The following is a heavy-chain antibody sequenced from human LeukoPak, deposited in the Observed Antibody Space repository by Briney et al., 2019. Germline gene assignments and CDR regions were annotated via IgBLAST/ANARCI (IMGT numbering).Heavy chain of an antibody. Sequence: GGSLRLSCAASGFTFSSYAMSWVRQAPGKGLEWVSGISGSCGSTYYADSVKGRFTISRDNSKNTLYLQMNSLRAEDTAVYYCAKDISRITVIVVAPGRGIDDWGQGTLVTVSS. CDR2: ISGSCGST. CDR1: GFTFSSYA. J-gene: IGHJ4*02. D-gene: IGHD3-22*01. V-gene: IGHV3-23*01. CDR3: AKDISRITVIVVAPGRGIDD.